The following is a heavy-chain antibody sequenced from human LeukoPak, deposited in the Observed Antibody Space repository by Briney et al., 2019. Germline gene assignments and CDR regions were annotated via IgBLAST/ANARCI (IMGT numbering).Heavy chain of an antibody. CDR1: GGSISSSSYY. V-gene: IGHV4-39*01. CDR2: IYYSGST. D-gene: IGHD4-17*01. Sequence: SETLSLTCTVSGGSISSSSYYWGWIRQPPGKGLEWIGSIYYSGSTYYNPSLKSRVTISVDTSKNQFSLKLSSVTAADTAVYYCARPRGDYGEYGPGTWFDPWGQGTLVTVSS. CDR3: ARPRGDYGEYGPGTWFDP. J-gene: IGHJ5*02.